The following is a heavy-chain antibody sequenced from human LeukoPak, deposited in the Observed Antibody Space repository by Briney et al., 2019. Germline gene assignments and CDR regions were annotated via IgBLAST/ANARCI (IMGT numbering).Heavy chain of an antibody. Sequence: GGSLRLSCAASGFTFDDYGMSWVRQAPGKGLEWVSGINWSGGSTGYADSVKGRFTISRDNAKNSLYLQMNSLRAEDTALYYCARVVYYDSSGKFDYWGQGTLVTVSS. D-gene: IGHD3-22*01. CDR3: ARVVYYDSSGKFDY. CDR2: INWSGGST. CDR1: GFTFDDYG. V-gene: IGHV3-20*04. J-gene: IGHJ4*02.